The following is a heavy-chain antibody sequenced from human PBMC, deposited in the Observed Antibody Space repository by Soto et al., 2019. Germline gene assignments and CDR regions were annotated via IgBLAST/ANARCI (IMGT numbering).Heavy chain of an antibody. V-gene: IGHV1-18*01. Sequence: QVQLVQSGAEVKKPGASVKVSCKASGYTFTSYGISWVRQAPGQGLEWMGWISANNGNTNYAPKLQGRVTMTTDTSTSTAYMGLTSRRSDATVGYYLARELGSYAPHIRGQGTLGTFSS. CDR1: GYTFTSYG. CDR2: ISANNGNT. CDR3: ARELGSYAPHI. D-gene: IGHD2-15*01. J-gene: IGHJ4*02.